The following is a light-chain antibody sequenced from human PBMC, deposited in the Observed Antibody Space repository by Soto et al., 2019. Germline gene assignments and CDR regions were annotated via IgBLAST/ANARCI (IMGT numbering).Light chain of an antibody. CDR1: SSDVGGYNY. V-gene: IGLV2-14*01. J-gene: IGLJ1*01. CDR2: EVS. Sequence: QSVLTQPASVSGSPGQSITISCTGTSSDVGGYNYVSWYQQHPGKAPKLMIYEVSNRPSGVSNRFSGSKSGNTASLTISGLQAEDEADYYCSSYTSSSSDVFGTVTQLTVL. CDR3: SSYTSSSSDV.